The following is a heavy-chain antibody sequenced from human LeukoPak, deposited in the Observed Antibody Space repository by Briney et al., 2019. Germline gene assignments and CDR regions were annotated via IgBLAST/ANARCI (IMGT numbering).Heavy chain of an antibody. J-gene: IGHJ4*02. D-gene: IGHD6-13*01. CDR2: ISYDGSNK. CDR3: AKDFKGSSWYTRGY. CDR1: GFTFSPYS. V-gene: IGHV3-30*18. Sequence: PGGSLRLSCVASGFTFSPYSLKCVRQAPGKGLEWVAVISYDGSNKYYADFVKGRFTISRDNSKNTLYLQMNSLRAEDTAVYYCAKDFKGSSWYTRGYWGQGTLVTVSS.